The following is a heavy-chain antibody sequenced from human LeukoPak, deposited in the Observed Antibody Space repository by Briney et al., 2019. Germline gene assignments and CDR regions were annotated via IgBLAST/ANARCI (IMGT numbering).Heavy chain of an antibody. CDR3: AKDLLFSITYYGGVAY. CDR2: ISGNGGIT. CDR1: GFTYSSYA. V-gene: IGHV3-23*01. Sequence: GGSLRLSCAASGFTYSSYAMTWVRQAPGKGLEWVSGISGNGGITYYADSVKGRFTISRDNSKNTLYLQMNSLRAEDTAVYYCAKDLLFSITYYGGVAYWGQGTLVTVSS. D-gene: IGHD1-26*01. J-gene: IGHJ4*02.